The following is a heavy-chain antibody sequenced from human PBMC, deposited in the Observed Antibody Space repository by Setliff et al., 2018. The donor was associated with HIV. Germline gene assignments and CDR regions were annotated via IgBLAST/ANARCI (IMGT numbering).Heavy chain of an antibody. D-gene: IGHD5-18*01. CDR3: ARRGHRSIYDPYQYNYFDP. CDR1: GGSISSSSYH. CDR2: IYYSGNT. V-gene: IGHV4-39*01. J-gene: IGHJ5*02. Sequence: SETLSLTCSVSGGSISSSSYHWAWIRQPPGKGLEGIGTIYYSGNTYYNPSLKSRLTISLDTSTNKFSLKLSSVTAADTAVYYCARRGHRSIYDPYQYNYFDPWGQGTLVTVSS.